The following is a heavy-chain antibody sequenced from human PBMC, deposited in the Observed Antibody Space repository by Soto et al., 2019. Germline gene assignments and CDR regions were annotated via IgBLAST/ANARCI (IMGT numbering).Heavy chain of an antibody. CDR3: AKFAGSLLLGPWFAP. CDR2: ISNDGSTK. Sequence: QVQLVESGGGVVQPGRSLRLSCAASGFTFSTYAMHWVRQTPGKGLEWVAVISNDGSTKHYGDSVKGRFTISRDNSYNTLYPQMNRLRPGDTAVFFCAKFAGSLLLGPWFAPGGQGTLVTVSS. J-gene: IGHJ5*02. CDR1: GFTFSTYA. V-gene: IGHV3-30*18. D-gene: IGHD2-15*01.